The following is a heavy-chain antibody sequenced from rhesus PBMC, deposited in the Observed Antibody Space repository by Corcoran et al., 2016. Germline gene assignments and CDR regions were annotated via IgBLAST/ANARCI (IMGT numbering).Heavy chain of an antibody. CDR1: GGSLTSSPW. CDR2: IYGSGGST. V-gene: IGHV4-93*02. CDR3: ARRGSYSFDY. D-gene: IGHD4-4*01. J-gene: IGHJ4*01. Sequence: QVQLQPSGPAVVTPSETLSLTCAVSGGSLTSSPWWSWIRQSPGKGLEWLGGIYGSGGSTEYNPSLKSRVTISIDTSKNQFSRKLSSVTAADTAVYYCARRGSYSFDYWGQGVLVTVSS.